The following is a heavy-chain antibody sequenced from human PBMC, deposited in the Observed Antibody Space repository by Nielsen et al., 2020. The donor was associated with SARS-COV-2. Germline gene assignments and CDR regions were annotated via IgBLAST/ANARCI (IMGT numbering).Heavy chain of an antibody. CDR2: INHSGST. CDR3: ARTEYSSSSRGLDN. D-gene: IGHD6-6*01. CDR1: GGSSSGYY. J-gene: IGHJ4*02. Sequence: SETLSLTCAVYGGSSSGYYWSWIRQPPGKGLEWIGEINHSGSTNYNPSLKSRVTISVDTSKNQFSLKLSSVTAADTAVYYCARTEYSSSSRGLDNWGQGTLVTVSS. V-gene: IGHV4-34*01.